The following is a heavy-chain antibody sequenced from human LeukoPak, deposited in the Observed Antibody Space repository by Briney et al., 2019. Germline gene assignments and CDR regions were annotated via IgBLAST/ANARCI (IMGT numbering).Heavy chain of an antibody. D-gene: IGHD2-8*01. CDR2: INHSGST. V-gene: IGHV4-34*01. Sequence: SETLSLTCAVYGGSFSGYYWSWIRQPPGKGLEWNGEINHSGSTNYNPSLKSRVTISVDTSKNQFSLKLSSVTAADTAVYYCARGRSHCTNGVCYTGYFDYWGQGTLVTVSS. CDR3: ARGRSHCTNGVCYTGYFDY. CDR1: GGSFSGYY. J-gene: IGHJ4*02.